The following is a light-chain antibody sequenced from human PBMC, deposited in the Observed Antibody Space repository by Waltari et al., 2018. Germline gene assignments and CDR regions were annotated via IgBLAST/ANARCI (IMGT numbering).Light chain of an antibody. CDR3: SAYTTSNTVL. Sequence: QSALTQPASVSGSPGQSITISCTGTDSDVGAINYVAWYQQHPGKGPKLIIYDVSNRPSGISIRFSGSKSGNVASLTISGLQYEDEADYHCSAYTTSNTVLFGGGTKLTVL. CDR1: DSDVGAINY. J-gene: IGLJ2*01. V-gene: IGLV2-14*01. CDR2: DVS.